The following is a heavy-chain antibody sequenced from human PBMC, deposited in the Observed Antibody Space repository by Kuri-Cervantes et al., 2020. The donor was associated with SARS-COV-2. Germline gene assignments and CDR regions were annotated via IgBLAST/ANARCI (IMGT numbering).Heavy chain of an antibody. Sequence: ASVKVSCKTSGYIFNTYGISWVRQAPGRRLEWMGSISTYNGNTNYAQIIQGRVTMTTDTSTATAFMELRSLRSFDTAVYYCARSHTLYGGNSSPWDYWGQGTLVTVSS. CDR3: ARSHTLYGGNSSPWDY. D-gene: IGHD4-23*01. CDR2: ISTYNGNT. CDR1: GYIFNTYG. V-gene: IGHV1-18*01. J-gene: IGHJ4*02.